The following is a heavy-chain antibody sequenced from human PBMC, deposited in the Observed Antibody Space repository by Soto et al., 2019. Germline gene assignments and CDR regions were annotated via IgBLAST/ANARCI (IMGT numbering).Heavy chain of an antibody. J-gene: IGHJ6*02. CDR3: ARLSRITIFGVVYYYYGMDV. V-gene: IGHV6-1*01. Sequence: PSQPLSLTCAISGDSVSSNSAAWNWIRQSPSRGLEWLGRTYYRSKWYNDYAVSVKSRITINPDTSKNQFSLQLNSVTPEDTAVYYFARLSRITIFGVVYYYYGMDVWGQGITVTVSS. D-gene: IGHD3-3*01. CDR2: TYYRSKWYN. CDR1: GDSVSSNSAA.